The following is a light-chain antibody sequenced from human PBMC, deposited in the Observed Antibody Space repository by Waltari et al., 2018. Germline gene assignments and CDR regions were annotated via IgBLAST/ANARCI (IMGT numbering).Light chain of an antibody. V-gene: IGLV1-47*01. CDR2: RIN. J-gene: IGLJ3*02. CDR3: AAWDDSPGRPWV. CDR1: SSNIGSNY. Sequence: QSVLTQPPSASGTPGQRVTISCSGSSSNIGSNYVYWYQQLPGTAPKLLIYRINQRPSGVPDRFSGSKSGTSASLAISGLRSEDEADYYCAAWDDSPGRPWVFGGGTKLTVL.